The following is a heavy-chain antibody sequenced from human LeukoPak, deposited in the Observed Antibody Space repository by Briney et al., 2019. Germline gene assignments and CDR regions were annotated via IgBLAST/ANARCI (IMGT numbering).Heavy chain of an antibody. J-gene: IGHJ4*02. D-gene: IGHD6-13*01. CDR1: GYSISSGYY. V-gene: IGHV4-38-2*02. CDR3: ARYLLRREKQQLVQYYFDY. Sequence: PSETLSLTCTVSGYSISSGYYWGWIRQPPGKGLEWIGSIYHSGSTYYNPSLKSRVTISVDTSKNQFSLKLSSVTAADTAVYYCARYLLRREKQQLVQYYFDYWGQGTLVTVSS. CDR2: IYHSGST.